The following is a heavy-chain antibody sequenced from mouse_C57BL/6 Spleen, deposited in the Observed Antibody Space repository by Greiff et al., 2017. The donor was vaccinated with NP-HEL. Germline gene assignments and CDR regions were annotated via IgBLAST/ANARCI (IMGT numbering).Heavy chain of an antibody. Sequence: VKLMESGPELVKPGASVKISCKASGYAFSSSWMNWVKQRPGKGLEWIGRIYPGDGDTNYNGKFKGKATLTADKSSSTAYMQLSSLTSEDSAVYFCARVPPTGTDYWGQGTTLTVSS. CDR2: IYPGDGDT. CDR3: ARVPPTGTDY. V-gene: IGHV1-82*01. J-gene: IGHJ2*01. CDR1: GYAFSSSW. D-gene: IGHD4-1*02.